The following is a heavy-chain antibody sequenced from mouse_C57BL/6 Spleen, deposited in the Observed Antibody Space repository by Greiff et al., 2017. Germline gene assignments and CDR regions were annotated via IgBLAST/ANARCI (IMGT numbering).Heavy chain of an antibody. D-gene: IGHD1-1*01. J-gene: IGHJ1*03. CDR2: INPNNGGT. CDR3: ARVVATYWYFDV. CDR1: GYTFTDYY. V-gene: IGHV1-26*01. Sequence: VQLQQSGPELVKPGASVKISCKASGYTFTDYYMNWVKQSHGKSLEWIGDINPNNGGTSYNQKFKGKATLTVDKSSSTAYMALRSLTSEDSAVYYCARVVATYWYFDVWGTGTTVTVSS.